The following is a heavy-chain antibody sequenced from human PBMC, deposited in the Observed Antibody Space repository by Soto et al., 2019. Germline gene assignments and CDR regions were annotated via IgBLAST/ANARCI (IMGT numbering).Heavy chain of an antibody. J-gene: IGHJ6*02. D-gene: IGHD3-10*01. V-gene: IGHV3-23*01. CDR1: GFTFRSYA. CDR2: ISDSGLTT. Sequence: EVQLLESGGGLVQPGGSLSLSCAASGFTFRSYAMTWVRQAPGKGLEWVSTISDSGLTTYYADSVKGRFTISRDNSKHPLYLQINSRRAEDTAVYYCARIGVNAGMDVWGQGTTVIVSS. CDR3: ARIGVNAGMDV.